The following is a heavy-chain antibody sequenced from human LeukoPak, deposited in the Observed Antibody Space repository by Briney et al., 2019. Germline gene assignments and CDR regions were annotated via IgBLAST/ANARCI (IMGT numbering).Heavy chain of an antibody. CDR3: ATGFGYSGFIDAFDI. J-gene: IGHJ3*02. Sequence: ASVKVSCKVSRYTLTELSMHWVRQAPGKGLEWMGGFDPEDGETIYAQKFQGRVTMTEDTSTDTAYMELSSLRSEDTAVYYCATGFGYSGFIDAFDIWGQGTMVTVSS. CDR2: FDPEDGET. V-gene: IGHV1-24*01. CDR1: RYTLTELS. D-gene: IGHD6-13*01.